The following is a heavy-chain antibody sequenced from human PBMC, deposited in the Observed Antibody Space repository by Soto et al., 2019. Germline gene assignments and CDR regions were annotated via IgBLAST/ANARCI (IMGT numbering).Heavy chain of an antibody. CDR3: AKDPDISGWYQTDLDP. CDR1: GFIFSSFA. Sequence: GGSLRLSCAASGFIFSSFAMSWVRQAPGKGLEWVSTISNNGGSTYSADSVKGRFTISRDNSKNTLYLQMNSLRAEDTAVYYCAKDPDISGWYQTDLDPWGQGTLVTVSS. CDR2: ISNNGGST. V-gene: IGHV3-23*01. D-gene: IGHD6-19*01. J-gene: IGHJ5*02.